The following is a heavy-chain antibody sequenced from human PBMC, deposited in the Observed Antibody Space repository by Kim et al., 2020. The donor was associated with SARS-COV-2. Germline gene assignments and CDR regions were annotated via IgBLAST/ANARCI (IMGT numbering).Heavy chain of an antibody. J-gene: IGHJ4*02. V-gene: IGHV4-31*03. CDR3: ARVVGYYYGSGTPDYFDY. CDR2: IYYSGST. D-gene: IGHD3-10*01. CDR1: GGSISSGGYY. Sequence: SETLSLTCTVSGGSISSGGYYWSWIRQHPGKGLEWIGYIYYSGSTYYNPSLKSRVTISVDTSKNQFSLKLSSVTAADTAVYYCARVVGYYYGSGTPDYFDYWGQGTLVTVSS.